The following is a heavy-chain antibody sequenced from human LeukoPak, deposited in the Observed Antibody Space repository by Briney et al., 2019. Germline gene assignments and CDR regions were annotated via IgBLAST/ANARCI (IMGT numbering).Heavy chain of an antibody. J-gene: IGHJ5*02. V-gene: IGHV4-4*07. CDR3: ARDLHTVTGLDP. Sequence: SDTLSLTYTVSRGSISRYYWSWLRQPAGRGLEGIGCIYTSGSTKYNPSLKGRVPMSVDTSKNQFSLKLSSVTAVDTAVYYCARDLHTVTGLDPWGQGTLVTVSS. D-gene: IGHD4-11*01. CDR2: IYTSGST. CDR1: RGSISRYY.